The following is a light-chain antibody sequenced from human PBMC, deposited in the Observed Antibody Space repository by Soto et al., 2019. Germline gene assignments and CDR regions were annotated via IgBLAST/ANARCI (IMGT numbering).Light chain of an antibody. CDR3: QSYDSSLSGSVV. V-gene: IGLV1-40*01. Sequence: QPVLTQPPSVSGAPGQRVTISCTGSSSNIGAGYDVHWYQQFPGTAPKLLIYGNSNRPSGVPDRFSGSKSGTSASLAITGLQAEDEADYYCQSYDSSLSGSVVFGGGTK. CDR2: GNS. CDR1: SSNIGAGYD. J-gene: IGLJ2*01.